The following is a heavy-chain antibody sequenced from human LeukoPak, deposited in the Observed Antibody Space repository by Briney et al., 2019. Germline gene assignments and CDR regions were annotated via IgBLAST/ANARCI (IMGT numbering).Heavy chain of an antibody. Sequence: PGGSLRLSCAASGFTFSSYSMNWVRQAPGKGLEWVSSISSSSSYIYYADSVKGRFTISRDNAKNSLYLQMNSLRAEDTAVYYCARDRGMLAAAFDVRGQGTMVTVSS. J-gene: IGHJ3*01. V-gene: IGHV3-21*01. CDR3: ARDRGMLAAAFDV. CDR2: ISSSSSYI. CDR1: GFTFSSYS. D-gene: IGHD6-13*01.